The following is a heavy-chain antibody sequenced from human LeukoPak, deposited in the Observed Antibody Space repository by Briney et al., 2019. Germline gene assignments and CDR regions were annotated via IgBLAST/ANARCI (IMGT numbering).Heavy chain of an antibody. V-gene: IGHV1-18*01. CDR3: ARDGSGRNYNWFDP. CDR1: GYTFTSYG. Sequence: ASVKVSCKASGYTFTSYGISWVRQAPGQGLEWMGWISAYNGNTNYAQKLQGRVTMTADTSTSTAYMELRSLRSDDTAVYYCARDGSGRNYNWFDPWGQGTLVTVSS. CDR2: ISAYNGNT. D-gene: IGHD3-10*01. J-gene: IGHJ5*02.